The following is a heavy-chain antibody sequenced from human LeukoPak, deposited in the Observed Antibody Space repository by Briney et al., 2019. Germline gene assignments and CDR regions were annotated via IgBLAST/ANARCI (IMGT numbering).Heavy chain of an antibody. CDR2: ISAYSGNT. Sequence: GASVKVSCTASGYSFSDYGISWVRQAPGQGLEGMGWISAYSGNTNYVQKFQGRVTMTTDTSTNIADMELRSLRSDDTAVYYCARDDREQWLPPNGMDVWGQGTTVTVSS. J-gene: IGHJ6*02. D-gene: IGHD6-19*01. CDR1: GYSFSDYG. CDR3: ARDDREQWLPPNGMDV. V-gene: IGHV1-18*01.